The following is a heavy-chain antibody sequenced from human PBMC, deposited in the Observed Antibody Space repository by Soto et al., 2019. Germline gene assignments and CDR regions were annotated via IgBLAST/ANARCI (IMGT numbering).Heavy chain of an antibody. Sequence: QVQLVESGGGVVQPGRSLRLSCAASGITLSNYGMHWVRQAPGKGLEWVAAISYDGSNKYYADSVKGRFTISRDNSKNTLYMQMNSLRAEDTAVYYCAKEPLSGYCYGGVFDYWGQGTLVTVSS. CDR3: AKEPLSGYCYGGVFDY. CDR2: ISYDGSNK. V-gene: IGHV3-30*18. CDR1: GITLSNYG. D-gene: IGHD3-22*01. J-gene: IGHJ4*02.